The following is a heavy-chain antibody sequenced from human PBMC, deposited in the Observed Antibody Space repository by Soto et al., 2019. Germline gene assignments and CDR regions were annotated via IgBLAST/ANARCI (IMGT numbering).Heavy chain of an antibody. J-gene: IGHJ5*02. V-gene: IGHV4-31*03. CDR1: GGSISSGGYY. CDR2: SYHSGSP. D-gene: IGHD1-1*01. Sequence: SETLSLTCTVSGGSISSGGYYWSWIRQHPGKGLEGIGCSYHSGSPYYNPSLKSRVTISVDTPKNQFSLKLSSVTAADTAVYYCARHNTKHNWFDPWGQGTLVTVSS. CDR3: ARHNTKHNWFDP.